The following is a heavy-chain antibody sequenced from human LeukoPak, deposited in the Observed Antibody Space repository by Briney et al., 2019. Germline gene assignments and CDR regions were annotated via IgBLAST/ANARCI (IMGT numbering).Heavy chain of an antibody. CDR2: INPNSGGT. CDR3: ARDDSSSPNSY. CDR1: SYNFTSYG. D-gene: IGHD6-6*01. V-gene: IGHV1-2*02. Sequence: GASVKVSCKASSYNFTSYGISWLRQAPGQGLEWMGWINPNSGGTNYAQKFQGRVTMTRDTSISTAYMELSRLRSDDTAVYYCARDDSSSPNSYWGQGTLVTVSS. J-gene: IGHJ4*02.